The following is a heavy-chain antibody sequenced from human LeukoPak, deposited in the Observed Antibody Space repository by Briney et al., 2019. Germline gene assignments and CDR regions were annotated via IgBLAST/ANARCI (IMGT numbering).Heavy chain of an antibody. V-gene: IGHV3-48*04. D-gene: IGHD1-26*01. J-gene: IGHJ4*02. CDR1: GFTASSYT. CDR2: ISRTTGSI. CDR3: ARESILGTTTDYFDY. Sequence: GGSLRLSCEAAGFTASSYTMNWVRQAPGKGLEWVSLISRTTGSIYYADSVRGRFTISRDSAKNSVYLQMNSLRAEDTAIYYCARESILGTTTDYFDYWGQGTQVIVSS.